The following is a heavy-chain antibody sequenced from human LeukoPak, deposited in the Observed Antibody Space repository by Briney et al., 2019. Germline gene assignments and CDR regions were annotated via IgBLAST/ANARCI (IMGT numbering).Heavy chain of an antibody. CDR1: GFTFSSYG. CDR3: TRQTFEADNYYYYMDV. V-gene: IGHV3-49*04. J-gene: IGHJ6*03. CDR2: IRSKAYGGTT. Sequence: PGGSLRLSCAASGFTFSSYGMSWVRQAPGKGLEWVGFIRSKAYGGTTEYAASVKGRFNIARDDSKSIAYLQMNNLKIEDTALYYCTRQTFEADNYYYYMDVWGKGTTVTISS. D-gene: IGHD3-16*01.